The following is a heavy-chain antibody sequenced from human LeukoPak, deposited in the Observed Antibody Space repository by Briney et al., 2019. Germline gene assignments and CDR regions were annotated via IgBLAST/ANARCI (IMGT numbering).Heavy chain of an antibody. Sequence: GESLKISCTGSGYIFNTYWIGWVRQMPGKGLEWMGLIYPGDSDTRYSPSFQGQVAISADKSITTVYLQWSSLKASDTAMYYCARHRESWALRDDAFEFWGQGTMVTVSS. V-gene: IGHV5-51*01. D-gene: IGHD3-16*01. CDR3: ARHRESWALRDDAFEF. J-gene: IGHJ3*01. CDR1: GYIFNTYW. CDR2: IYPGDSDT.